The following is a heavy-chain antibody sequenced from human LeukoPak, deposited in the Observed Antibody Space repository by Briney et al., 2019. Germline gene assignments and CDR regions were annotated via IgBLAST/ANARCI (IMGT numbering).Heavy chain of an antibody. CDR1: GFTFSTYW. CDR2: IKQDGTEY. Sequence: PGGSLRLSCAASGFTFSTYWMSWVRQAPGKGLEWVANIKQDGTEYYFVDSVKGRFTISRDNAKNSLYLQMNSLRAEDTAVYYCAKDNGPDYYDSSGYYDPYYMDVWGKGTTVTVSS. D-gene: IGHD3-22*01. J-gene: IGHJ6*03. CDR3: AKDNGPDYYDSSGYYDPYYMDV. V-gene: IGHV3-7*01.